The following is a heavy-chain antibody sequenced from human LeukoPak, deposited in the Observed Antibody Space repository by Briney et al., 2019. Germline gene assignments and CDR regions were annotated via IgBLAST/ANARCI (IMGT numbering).Heavy chain of an antibody. Sequence: ASVKVFCKASGYTFTGYYMHWVRQAPGQGLEWMGWINPNSGGTNYAQKFQGRVTMTRDASISTAYMELSRLRSDDTAVYYCARGESAQGLRFLEWLLDFDYWGQGTLVTVSS. CDR3: ARGESAQGLRFLEWLLDFDY. V-gene: IGHV1-2*02. CDR1: GYTFTGYY. D-gene: IGHD3-3*01. CDR2: INPNSGGT. J-gene: IGHJ4*02.